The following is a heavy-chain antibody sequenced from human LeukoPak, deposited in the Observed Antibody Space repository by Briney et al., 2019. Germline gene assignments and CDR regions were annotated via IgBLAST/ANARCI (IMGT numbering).Heavy chain of an antibody. V-gene: IGHV4-4*07. CDR2: IYVGGSS. Sequence: SQTLSLTCTVTGDSPSGCSWNWIRQSAAKGLEWIGRIYVGGSSNYNPSLRGRVTMSVDMSTNQFSLKLRTLTAADTATYYCARVSPVTVAGFDYWGQGVRVTVSS. J-gene: IGHJ4*02. CDR1: GDSPSGCS. D-gene: IGHD6-19*01. CDR3: ARVSPVTVAGFDY.